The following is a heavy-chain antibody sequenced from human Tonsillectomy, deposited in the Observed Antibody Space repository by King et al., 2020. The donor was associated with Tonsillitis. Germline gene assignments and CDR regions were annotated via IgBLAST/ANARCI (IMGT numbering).Heavy chain of an antibody. CDR2: ISGSGGST. V-gene: IGHV3-23*04. CDR3: AKDLLLLGFGGTNYYFDY. D-gene: IGHD3-10*01. CDR1: GFTFSSYA. Sequence: QLVQSGGGLVQPGGSLRLSCAASGFTFSSYAMSWVRQAPGKGLEWVSAISGSGGSTYYADSVKGRFTISRDNSKNTLYLQMNSLRAEDTAVYYCAKDLLLLGFGGTNYYFDYWGQGTLVTVSS. J-gene: IGHJ4*02.